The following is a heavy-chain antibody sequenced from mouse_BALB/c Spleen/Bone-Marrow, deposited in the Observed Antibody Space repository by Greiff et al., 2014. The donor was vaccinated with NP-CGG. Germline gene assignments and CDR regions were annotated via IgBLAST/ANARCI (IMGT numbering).Heavy chain of an antibody. CDR3: ARLDYGISYAMDY. CDR1: GYSFTGYY. CDR2: ISCYNGAT. Sequence: LVLTGASVKISCKASGYSFTGYYIHWVKQSHGKSLEWIGYISCYNGATNFNQKFKGKATFTVDTSSSTAYMQFNSLTSEDSAVYYCARLDYGISYAMDYWGQGTSVTVSS. J-gene: IGHJ4*01. V-gene: IGHV1S34*01. D-gene: IGHD1-1*01.